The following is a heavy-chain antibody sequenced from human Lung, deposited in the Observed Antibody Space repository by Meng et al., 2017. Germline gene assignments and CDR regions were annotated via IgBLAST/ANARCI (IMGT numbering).Heavy chain of an antibody. D-gene: IGHD6-13*01. J-gene: IGHJ4*02. CDR2: IDPKSGDT. CDR1: GYNFPDYW. Sequence: ASVKVSCKPSGYNFPDYWLHWVRRAPGQGLEWMGRIDPKSGDTHYAQRFQGRVTMTGDTSISTAYMELSGLRSDDTAKYYCARDEDISAAGKLFGDYWGQATLITVSS. V-gene: IGHV1-2*06. CDR3: ARDEDISAAGKLFGDY.